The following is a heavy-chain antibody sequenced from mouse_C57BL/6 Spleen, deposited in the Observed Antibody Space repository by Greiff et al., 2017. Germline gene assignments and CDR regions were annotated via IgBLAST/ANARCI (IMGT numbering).Heavy chain of an antibody. D-gene: IGHD2-4*01. CDR3: AREDYGGDYYAMDY. V-gene: IGHV1-64*01. CDR2: IHPNSGST. J-gene: IGHJ4*01. Sequence: QVQLQQPGAELVKPGASVKLSCKASGYTFTSYWMHWVKQRPGQGLEWIGMIHPNSGSTNYNEKFKSKATLTVDKSSSTAYMQLSSLTSEDSAVYYCAREDYGGDYYAMDYWGQGTSVTVSS. CDR1: GYTFTSYW.